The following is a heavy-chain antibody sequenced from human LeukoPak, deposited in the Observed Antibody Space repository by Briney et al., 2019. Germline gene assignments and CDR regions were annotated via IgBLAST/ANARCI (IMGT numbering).Heavy chain of an antibody. CDR3: ARGLTDYFDAFDI. CDR2: IIPIFGTA. Sequence: GASVKVSCKDSGGTFSSYAISWVRQAPGQGLEWMGGIIPIFGTANYAQKFQGRVTITADESTSTAYMELSSLRSEDTAVYYCARGLTDYFDAFDIWGQGTMVTVSS. CDR1: GGTFSSYA. V-gene: IGHV1-69*01. D-gene: IGHD3-10*01. J-gene: IGHJ3*02.